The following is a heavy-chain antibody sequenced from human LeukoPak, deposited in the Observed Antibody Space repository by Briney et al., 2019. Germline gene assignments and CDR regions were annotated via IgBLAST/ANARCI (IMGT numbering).Heavy chain of an antibody. D-gene: IGHD7-27*01. CDR3: ASYLSWGSPYFDY. V-gene: IGHV3-48*01. J-gene: IGHJ4*02. CDR1: GFTFNSYS. CDR2: ISSSSSTI. Sequence: PGGSLRLSXAASGFTFNSYSMNWVRQAPGKGLEWVSYISSSSSTIYYADSVKGRFTISRDNAKNSLYLQMNSLRAEDTAVYYCASYLSWGSPYFDYWGQGTLVTVSS.